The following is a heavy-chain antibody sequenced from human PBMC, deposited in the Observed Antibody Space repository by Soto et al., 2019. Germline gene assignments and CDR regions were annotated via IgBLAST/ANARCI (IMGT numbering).Heavy chain of an antibody. D-gene: IGHD2-8*01. J-gene: IGHJ6*02. Sequence: QVQLVESGGGVVQPGTSLRLSCEASGFTFNSFGMHWARQAPGKGLEWVAVIWHDGTNEYYVDSVKGRFTISRDNSKDTLYLQMNNLRAEDTAVYYCARTGLQIVQATSYYYGLDVWGQGTTVTVSS. CDR1: GFTFNSFG. CDR3: ARTGLQIVQATSYYYGLDV. CDR2: IWHDGTNE. V-gene: IGHV3-33*01.